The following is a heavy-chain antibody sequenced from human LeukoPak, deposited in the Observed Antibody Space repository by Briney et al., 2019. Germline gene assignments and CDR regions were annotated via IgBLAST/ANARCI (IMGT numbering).Heavy chain of an antibody. CDR1: WFTFSGSP. CDR2: IRSKADNSAT. Sequence: GGSLSLSCAASWFTFSGSPILWVRQASGKGLEWVGRIRSKADNSATAYAASVQGRCTISRDDSKSTAYLQLNSLKTEDTAVYYCARGLPAILLDYWGQGTLVTVSS. D-gene: IGHD3-3*02. J-gene: IGHJ4*02. V-gene: IGHV3-73*01. CDR3: ARGLPAILLDY.